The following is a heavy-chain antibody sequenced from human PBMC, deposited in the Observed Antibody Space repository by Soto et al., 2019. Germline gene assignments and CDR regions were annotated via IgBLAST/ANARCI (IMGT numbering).Heavy chain of an antibody. V-gene: IGHV5-51*01. J-gene: IGHJ6*02. Sequence: PVESLKISCNGSGYSYTSYWIGWVRQRPWRGLEWMGIINPADSETNYGPSFQGQVTISADRSTSTAFLQWSSLKASDTAMYYCVRRAEGRPGDGYYYVALDVWGQGTTVTVSS. CDR3: VRRAEGRPGDGYYYVALDV. CDR1: GYSYTSYW. CDR2: INPADSET. D-gene: IGHD6-6*01.